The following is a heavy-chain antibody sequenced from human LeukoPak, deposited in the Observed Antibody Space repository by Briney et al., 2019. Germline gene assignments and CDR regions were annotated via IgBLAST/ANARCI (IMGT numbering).Heavy chain of an antibody. V-gene: IGHV3-23*01. CDR1: GFTFSSYS. CDR2: ISGSGGST. Sequence: GGSLRLSCAASGFTFSSYSMNWVRQAPGKGLEWVSAISGSGGSTYYADSVKGRFTISRDNSKNTLYLQMNSLRAEDTAVYYCAKQLISGPREVVVPAATNWFDPWGQGTLVTVSS. CDR3: AKQLISGPREVVVPAATNWFDP. J-gene: IGHJ5*02. D-gene: IGHD2-2*01.